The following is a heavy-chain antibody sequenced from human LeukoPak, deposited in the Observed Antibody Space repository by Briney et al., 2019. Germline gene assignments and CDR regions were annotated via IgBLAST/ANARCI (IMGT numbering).Heavy chain of an antibody. Sequence: GESLKISCKVSGYTFTTYWIGWVRQMPGKGLEWMGIIYPADSDTRYSPSFQGQVTISVDKSISTAYLQWSSLKASDTAMYYCARAQDIVVVPAAFDYWGQGTLVTVSS. CDR3: ARAQDIVVVPAAFDY. CDR2: IYPADSDT. J-gene: IGHJ4*02. CDR1: GYTFTTYW. D-gene: IGHD2-2*01. V-gene: IGHV5-51*01.